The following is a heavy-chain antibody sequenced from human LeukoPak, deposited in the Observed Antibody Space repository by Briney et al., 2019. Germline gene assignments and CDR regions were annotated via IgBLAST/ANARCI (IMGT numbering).Heavy chain of an antibody. CDR3: ATARSITMFHY. J-gene: IGHJ4*02. Sequence: ASVKVSSKASGYTFTSYDINWVRQATGQGLEWMGWMNPNSGNTGYAQKFQGRVTMTRNTSISTAYMEVSSLRSEDTAVYYCATARSITMFHYWGRGTLVTVSS. CDR2: MNPNSGNT. V-gene: IGHV1-8*01. CDR1: GYTFTSYD. D-gene: IGHD3-10*01.